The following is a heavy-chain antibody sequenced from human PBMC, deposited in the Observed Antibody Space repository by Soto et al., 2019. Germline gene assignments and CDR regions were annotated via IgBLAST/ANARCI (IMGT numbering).Heavy chain of an antibody. Sequence: QVQLVESGGALVKPGGSLRLSCAASGFTFSDYYMSWIRHAPGKGLEWLSYISMSSSIIKYADSVKGRFTISRDNAKNSLYLQMNSLRAEDTAFYYCARGGSSRPFDLWGRGTLLTVSS. CDR2: ISMSSSII. J-gene: IGHJ2*01. V-gene: IGHV3-11*01. CDR1: GFTFSDYY. CDR3: ARGGSSRPFDL. D-gene: IGHD6-13*01.